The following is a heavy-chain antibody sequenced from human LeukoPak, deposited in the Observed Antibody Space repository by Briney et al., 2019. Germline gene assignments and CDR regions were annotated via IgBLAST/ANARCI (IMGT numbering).Heavy chain of an antibody. D-gene: IGHD1-26*01. Sequence: GGSLRLSCAASGFAFSVYSMNWVRQAPGRGPEWVSLISTTSTSIYYADSVRGRLTISRDNAKNSLYLQMNSLRAEDTAVYYCARGVGATHFDCWGQGTLVTVST. CDR3: ARGVGATHFDC. J-gene: IGHJ4*02. V-gene: IGHV3-21*06. CDR2: ISTTSTSI. CDR1: GFAFSVYS.